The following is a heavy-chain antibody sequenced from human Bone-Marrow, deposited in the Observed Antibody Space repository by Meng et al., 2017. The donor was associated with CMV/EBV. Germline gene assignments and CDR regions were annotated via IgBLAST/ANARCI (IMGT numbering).Heavy chain of an antibody. D-gene: IGHD3-3*01. V-gene: IGHV1-69*05. CDR1: GGTFSSYA. CDR2: IIPIFGTA. Sequence: SVKVSCKASGGTFSSYAISWVRQAPGQGLEWMGGIIPIFGTANYAQKLQGRVTMTTDTSTSTAYMELRSLRSDDTAVYYCAKAGSGPTDIDYYYGMDVWGQGTTVTVSS. CDR3: AKAGSGPTDIDYYYGMDV. J-gene: IGHJ6*02.